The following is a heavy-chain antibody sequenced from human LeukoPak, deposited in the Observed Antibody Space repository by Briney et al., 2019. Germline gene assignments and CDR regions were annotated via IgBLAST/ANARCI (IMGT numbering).Heavy chain of an antibody. V-gene: IGHV4-30-4*01. Sequence: NPSETLSLTCTVSGGSISSGDYYWSWIRQPPGKGLEWIGYIYYSGSTYYNPSLKSRVTISVDTSKNQFSLKLSSVTAADTAVYYCAREGVMVRSNFDYWGQGTLVTVSS. CDR2: IYYSGST. CDR1: GGSISSGDYY. CDR3: AREGVMVRSNFDY. J-gene: IGHJ4*02. D-gene: IGHD3-10*01.